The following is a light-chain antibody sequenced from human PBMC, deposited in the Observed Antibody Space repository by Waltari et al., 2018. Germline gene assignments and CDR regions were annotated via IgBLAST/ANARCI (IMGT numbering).Light chain of an antibody. J-gene: IGKJ5*01. Sequence: DIVMTQSPLSLPVTPGEPASISCRSSQSLLHSNGYNYLDWYLQKPGQSLQLLIYLGSNRASGVPDRFSGSGSGTDFTLKISRVEAEDVGVYCCMQALQTPRTFGQGTRLEIK. CDR2: LGS. CDR3: MQALQTPRT. CDR1: QSLLHSNGYNY. V-gene: IGKV2-28*01.